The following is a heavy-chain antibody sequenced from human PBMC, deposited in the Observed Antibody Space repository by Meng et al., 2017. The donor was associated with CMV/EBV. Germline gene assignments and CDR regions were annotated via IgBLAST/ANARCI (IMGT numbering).Heavy chain of an antibody. Sequence: GGSLRLSCAASGFIFKDAWMSWVRQAPGKGLEWVARMQSIPDQETIDYASPVNGRFTISRDYSKNMVYLHMSSLKIEDTGVYYCTTDRVRGLGLYFDYWGQGTLVTVSS. V-gene: IGHV3-15*01. D-gene: IGHD2-15*01. CDR1: GFIFKDAW. CDR2: MQSIPDQETI. J-gene: IGHJ4*02. CDR3: TTDRVRGLGLYFDY.